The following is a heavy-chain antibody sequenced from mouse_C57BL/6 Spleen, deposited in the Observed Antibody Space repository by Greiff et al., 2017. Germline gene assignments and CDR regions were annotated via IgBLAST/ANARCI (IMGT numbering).Heavy chain of an antibody. Sequence: QVQLQQPGAELVRPGTSVKLSCKASGYTFTSYWMHWVKQRPGQGLEWIGVIDPSDSYTNYNQKFKGKATLTVDTSSSTAYMQLSSLTSEDSAVYYCATEDHQLTGSYYFDYWGQGTTLTVAS. J-gene: IGHJ2*01. CDR1: GYTFTSYW. CDR3: ATEDHQLTGSYYFDY. CDR2: IDPSDSYT. D-gene: IGHD4-1*01. V-gene: IGHV1-59*01.